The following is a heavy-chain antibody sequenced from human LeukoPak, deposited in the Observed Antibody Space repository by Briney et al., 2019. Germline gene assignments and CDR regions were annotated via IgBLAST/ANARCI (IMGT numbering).Heavy chain of an antibody. Sequence: GASVKVSCKASGYTFTSYAMHWVRQAPGQRLEWMGWINAGNGNTKYSQKFQGRVTITRDTSAGTAYMELSSLRSEDTAVYYCAREYEDIVVVPAGGYYGMDVWGKGTTVTVSS. CDR2: INAGNGNT. CDR1: GYTFTSYA. J-gene: IGHJ6*04. CDR3: AREYEDIVVVPAGGYYGMDV. D-gene: IGHD2-2*01. V-gene: IGHV1-3*01.